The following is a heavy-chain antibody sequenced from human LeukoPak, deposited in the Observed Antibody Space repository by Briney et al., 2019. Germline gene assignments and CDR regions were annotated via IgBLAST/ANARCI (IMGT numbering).Heavy chain of an antibody. Sequence: GASVKVFCKVSGYTLTELSMHWVRQAPGKGLEWMGGFDPEDGETIYAQKFQGRVTMTEDTSTDTAYMELSSLRSEDTAVYYCATAFVVPNTKVVFDTGGKGTRAPVS. J-gene: IGHJ3*02. CDR1: GYTLTELS. D-gene: IGHD2-15*01. V-gene: IGHV1-24*01. CDR3: ATAFVVPNTKVVFDT. CDR2: FDPEDGET.